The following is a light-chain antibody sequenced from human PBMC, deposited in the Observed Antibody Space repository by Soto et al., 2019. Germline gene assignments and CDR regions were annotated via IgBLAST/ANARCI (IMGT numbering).Light chain of an antibody. Sequence: DIVMTQSPLSLPVTPGEPASISCRSSQSLLHSNGYNYLDWYLQKPGQSPQVLIYLGSYRASGVPDRFSGSGSGTDFTLKISRMEAEDVGVYYCMQALQTPWTFGQGTQVEIK. J-gene: IGKJ1*01. CDR1: QSLLHSNGYNY. CDR3: MQALQTPWT. V-gene: IGKV2-28*01. CDR2: LGS.